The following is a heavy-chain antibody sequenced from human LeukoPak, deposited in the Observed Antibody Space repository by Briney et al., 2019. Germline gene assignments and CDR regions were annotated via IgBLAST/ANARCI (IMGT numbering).Heavy chain of an antibody. J-gene: IGHJ4*02. CDR1: GFTFSSYS. CDR2: ISSSSSYI. CDR3: ARDEPYCSSTSCPLRY. D-gene: IGHD2-2*01. V-gene: IGHV3-21*01. Sequence: GGSLRLSCAASGFTFSSYSMNWVRQALGTGLKWVSSISSSSSYIYYADSVKGRFTISRDNAKNSLYLQMNSLRAEDTAVYYCARDEPYCSSTSCPLRYWGQGTLVTVSS.